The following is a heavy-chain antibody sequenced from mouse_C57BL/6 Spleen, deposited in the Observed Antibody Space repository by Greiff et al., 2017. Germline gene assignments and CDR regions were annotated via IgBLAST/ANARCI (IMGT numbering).Heavy chain of an antibody. CDR3: ARSYDGYYDAMDD. Sequence: QVQLQQPGAELVRPGTSVKLSCKASGYTFTSYWMHWVKQRPGQGLEWIGVIDPSDSYTNYNQKFKGKATLTVDTSSSTAYLQLSSLTAEDSAVYYCARSYDGYYDAMDDWGQGTSVTVSS. D-gene: IGHD2-3*01. V-gene: IGHV1-59*01. J-gene: IGHJ4*01. CDR1: GYTFTSYW. CDR2: IDPSDSYT.